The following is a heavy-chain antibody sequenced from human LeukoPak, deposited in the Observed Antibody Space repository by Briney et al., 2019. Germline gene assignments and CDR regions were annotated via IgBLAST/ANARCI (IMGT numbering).Heavy chain of an antibody. CDR3: ATKRGYSYGSPH. D-gene: IGHD5-18*01. Sequence: SVKVSCKASGGTFSSYAISWVRQAPGQGLEWMGGIIPIFGTANYAQKFQGRVTITADESTSTAYMELSSLRSEDTAVCYCATKRGYSYGSPHWGQGTLVTVSS. CDR1: GGTFSSYA. J-gene: IGHJ4*02. CDR2: IIPIFGTA. V-gene: IGHV1-69*13.